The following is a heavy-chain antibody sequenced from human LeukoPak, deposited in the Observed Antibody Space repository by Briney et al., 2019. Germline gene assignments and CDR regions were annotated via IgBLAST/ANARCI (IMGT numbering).Heavy chain of an antibody. D-gene: IGHD3-9*01. J-gene: IGHJ3*02. CDR1: GGSISSSSYY. CDR2: IYYSGST. CDR3: ARPRIFHAFDI. V-gene: IGHV4-39*01. Sequence: TSETLSLTCTVSGGSISSSSYYWGWLRQPPGKGLEWIGSIYYSGSTYHNPSLKSRVTISVDTSKNQFSLKLSSVTAADTAVYYCARPRIFHAFDIWGQGTMVTVSS.